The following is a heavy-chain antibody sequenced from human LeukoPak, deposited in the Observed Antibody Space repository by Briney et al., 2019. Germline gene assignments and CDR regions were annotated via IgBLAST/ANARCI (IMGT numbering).Heavy chain of an antibody. Sequence: SGTLSLNCAVSGGSISSSNWWSWVRQPPGKGLEWIGEIYHSGSTNYNPSLKSRVTISVDKSKNQFSLKLSSVTAADTAVYYCARIVVVPAAPWAAFDYWGQGTLVTVSS. V-gene: IGHV4-4*02. J-gene: IGHJ4*02. D-gene: IGHD2-2*01. CDR3: ARIVVVPAAPWAAFDY. CDR1: GGSISSSNW. CDR2: IYHSGST.